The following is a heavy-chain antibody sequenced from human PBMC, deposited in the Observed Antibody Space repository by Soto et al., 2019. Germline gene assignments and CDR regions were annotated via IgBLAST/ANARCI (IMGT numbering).Heavy chain of an antibody. CDR1: GGSISSYY. J-gene: IGHJ4*02. Sequence: SETLSLTCTVSGGSISSYYWSWIRQPPGKGLEWIGYIYYSGSTNYNPSLKSRVTISVDTSKNQFSLKLGSVTAADTAVYYCARHVFWSGYYYFDYWGQGTLVTVSS. CDR3: ARHVFWSGYYYFDY. V-gene: IGHV4-59*08. D-gene: IGHD3-3*01. CDR2: IYYSGST.